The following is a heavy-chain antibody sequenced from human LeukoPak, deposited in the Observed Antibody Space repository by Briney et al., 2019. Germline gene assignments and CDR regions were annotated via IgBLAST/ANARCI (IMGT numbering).Heavy chain of an antibody. D-gene: IGHD2-21*02. CDR3: ARGVCGGDCYSDY. CDR1: GGSFSGYY. J-gene: IGHJ4*02. Sequence: PSETLSLTCAVYGGSFSGYYWSWIRQPPGKGLEWIGEINHSGSTNYNPSLKSRVTISVDTSKNESSLKLSYVTAADTAVYYCARGVCGGDCYSDYWGQGTLVTVSS. CDR2: INHSGST. V-gene: IGHV4-34*01.